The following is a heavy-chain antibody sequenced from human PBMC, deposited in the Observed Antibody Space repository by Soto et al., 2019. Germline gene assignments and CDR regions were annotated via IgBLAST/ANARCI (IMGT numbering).Heavy chain of an antibody. D-gene: IGHD2-2*02. CDR1: GCSISSGGYY. CDR2: IYYSGST. CDR3: ARVPRPHIRAWGPAAIRDYYYYYGMDV. V-gene: IGHV4-31*03. Sequence: SETLSLPCPVSGCSISSGGYYWSWIRQHPGKGLEWIGYIYYSGSTYYNPSLKSRVTISVDTSKNQFSLKLSSVTAADTAVYYCARVPRPHIRAWGPAAIRDYYYYYGMDVWGQGTTV. J-gene: IGHJ6*02.